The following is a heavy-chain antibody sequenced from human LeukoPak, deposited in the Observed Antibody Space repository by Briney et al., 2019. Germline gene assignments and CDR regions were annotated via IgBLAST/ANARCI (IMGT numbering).Heavy chain of an antibody. Sequence: GGSLRFSCAASGFTVSRYYISWVRQAPGKGLEWVSVIYSGGSTYYADSVTGRFTISRDNSKNTLYLQMNSLRAEDTAVYYCARGDSVVTAAYWGQGTLVTVSS. CDR1: GFTVSRYY. J-gene: IGHJ4*02. D-gene: IGHD2-21*02. CDR3: ARGDSVVTAAY. V-gene: IGHV3-53*01. CDR2: IYSGGST.